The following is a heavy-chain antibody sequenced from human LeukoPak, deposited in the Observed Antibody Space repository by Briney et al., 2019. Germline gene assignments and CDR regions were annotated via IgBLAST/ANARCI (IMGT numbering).Heavy chain of an antibody. V-gene: IGHV4-61*02. CDR3: ARDRSYGDSWYDAFDI. D-gene: IGHD4-17*01. J-gene: IGHJ3*02. CDR2: IYTSGST. CDR1: GGSISSGSYY. Sequence: SQTLSLTCTVSGGSISSGSYYWSWIRQPAGKGLEWIGRIYTSGSTNYNPSLKSRVTISVGTSKNQFSLKLSSVTAADTAVYYCARDRSYGDSWYDAFDIWGQGTMVTVSS.